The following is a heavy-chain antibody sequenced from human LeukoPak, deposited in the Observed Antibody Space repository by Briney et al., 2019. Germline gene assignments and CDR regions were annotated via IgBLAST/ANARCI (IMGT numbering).Heavy chain of an antibody. J-gene: IGHJ4*02. CDR2: INPSGGST. CDR3: ARDHLFIRDYDFDY. CDR1: GYTFTSYY. D-gene: IGHD5-12*01. V-gene: IGHV1-46*01. Sequence: ASVKVSCKASGYTFTSYYMHWVRQAPGQGLEWMGIINPSGGSTSYAQKFQGRVTMTRDMSTSTVYMELRSLRSDDTAVYYCARDHLFIRDYDFDYWGQGTLVIVSS.